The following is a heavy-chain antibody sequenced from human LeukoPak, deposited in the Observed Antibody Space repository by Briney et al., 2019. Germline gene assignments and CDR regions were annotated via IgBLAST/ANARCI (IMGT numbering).Heavy chain of an antibody. V-gene: IGHV4-59*01. D-gene: IGHD6-13*01. CDR2: IYYSGST. J-gene: IGHJ5*02. CDR3: ARGGSSWSSQYNWFDP. CDR1: GGSISSYY. Sequence: SSETLSLTCIVSGGSISSYYWSWIRQPPGKGLEWIGYIYYSGSTNYNPSLKSRVTISVDTSKNQFSLKLSSVTAADTAVYYCARGGSSWSSQYNWFDPWGQGTLVTVSS.